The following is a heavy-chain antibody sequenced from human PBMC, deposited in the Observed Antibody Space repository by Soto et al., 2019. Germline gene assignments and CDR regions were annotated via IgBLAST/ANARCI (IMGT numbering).Heavy chain of an antibody. D-gene: IGHD3-22*01. V-gene: IGHV4-31*03. CDR1: GGSISSGGYY. Sequence: QVQLQESGPGLVKPSQTLSLTCTVSGGSISSGGYYWSWIRQHPGKGLEWIGYIYYSGSTYYNPSLKSRLTISVDTSKNPCSLKLSSVTAADTAVYYCASAPYEWLLHYFDYWGQGTLVTVSS. J-gene: IGHJ4*02. CDR2: IYYSGST. CDR3: ASAPYEWLLHYFDY.